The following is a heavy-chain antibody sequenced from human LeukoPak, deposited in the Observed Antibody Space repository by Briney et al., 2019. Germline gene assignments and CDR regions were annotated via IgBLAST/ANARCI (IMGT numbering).Heavy chain of an antibody. CDR3: TTTSSSWSPYYFDY. Sequence: PSETLSLTCTVSGGSISSYYWSWIRQPPGKGLEWIGYIYYSGSTNYNPSLKSRVTISVDTSKNQFSLKLSSVTAADTAVYYCTTTSSSWSPYYFDYWGQGTLVTVSS. D-gene: IGHD6-13*01. V-gene: IGHV4-59*08. CDR2: IYYSGST. J-gene: IGHJ4*02. CDR1: GGSISSYY.